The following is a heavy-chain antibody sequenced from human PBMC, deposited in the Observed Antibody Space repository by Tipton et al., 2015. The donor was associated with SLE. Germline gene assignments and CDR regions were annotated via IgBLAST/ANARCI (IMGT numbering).Heavy chain of an antibody. CDR2: IYYSGST. D-gene: IGHD6-13*01. V-gene: IGHV4-39*07. J-gene: IGHJ4*02. CDR1: GGSISSRSYY. CDR3: ARAIAAAAVDY. Sequence: TLSLTCTVSGGSISSRSYYWGWIRQPPGKGLEWIGSIYYSGSTYYNPSLKSRVTISVDTSKNQFSLKLSSVTAADTAVYYCARAIAAAAVDYWGQGTLVTVSS.